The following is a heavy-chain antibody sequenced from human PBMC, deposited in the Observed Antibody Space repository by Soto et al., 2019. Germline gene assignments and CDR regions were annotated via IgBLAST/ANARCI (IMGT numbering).Heavy chain of an antibody. Sequence: SVKVSCKASGGTFSSYAISWVRQAPGQGLEWMGGIIPIFGTANYAQKFQGRVTITADESTSTAYMELSSLRSEDTAVYYCARDSLIAAAGTGWFDPWGQGTLVTVSS. J-gene: IGHJ5*02. D-gene: IGHD6-13*01. CDR1: GGTFSSYA. CDR2: IIPIFGTA. V-gene: IGHV1-69*13. CDR3: ARDSLIAAAGTGWFDP.